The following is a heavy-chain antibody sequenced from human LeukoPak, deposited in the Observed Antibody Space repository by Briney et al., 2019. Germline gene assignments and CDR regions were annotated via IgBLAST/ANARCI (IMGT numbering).Heavy chain of an antibody. D-gene: IGHD3-10*01. CDR3: ARAPIGQDY. J-gene: IGHJ4*02. V-gene: IGHV4-34*01. CDR1: GGSFSGYY. CDR2: INHSGST. Sequence: KTSETLSLTCAVYGGSFSGYYWSWIRQPPGKGLEWIGEINHSGSTNYNPSLKSRVTISVDTSKNQFSLKLSSVTAADTAVYYCARAPIGQDYWGQGTLVTVSS.